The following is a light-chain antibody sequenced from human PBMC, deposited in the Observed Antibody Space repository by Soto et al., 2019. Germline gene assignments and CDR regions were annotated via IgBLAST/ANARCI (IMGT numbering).Light chain of an antibody. CDR3: QQYNSYSPT. V-gene: IGKV1-5*03. CDR2: KAS. CDR1: QSIRDW. J-gene: IGKJ1*01. Sequence: DIQVTQSPSPLCASVGDRVTISCRATQSIRDWLDWYQQKPGKAPNLLIYKASSLASGVPSRFSGSGAGTEFTLTISSLKPDDFATDYCQQYNSYSPTFGQGTQVDIK.